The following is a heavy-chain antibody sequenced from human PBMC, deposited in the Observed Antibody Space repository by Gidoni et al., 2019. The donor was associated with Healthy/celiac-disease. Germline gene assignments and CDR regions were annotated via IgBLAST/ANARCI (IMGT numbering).Heavy chain of an antibody. CDR2: IRGRGGST. V-gene: IGHV3-23*01. CDR3: AKGANVLRYFDWFYYFDD. D-gene: IGHD3-9*01. Sequence: EVQLLESGGGLVQPGGSLRLSCAASGFTFSSYAMSWVRQAPGKGLGWVAAIRGRGGSTYDAEGVKGRVTSSREKSKNTLDLQMNSLRAEETAVYYCAKGANVLRYFDWFYYFDDWGQGTLVTVSS. CDR1: GFTFSSYA. J-gene: IGHJ4*02.